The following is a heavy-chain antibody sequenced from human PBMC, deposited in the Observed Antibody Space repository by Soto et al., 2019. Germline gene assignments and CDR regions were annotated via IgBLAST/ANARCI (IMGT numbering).Heavy chain of an antibody. V-gene: IGHV3-72*01. J-gene: IGHJ3*02. CDR1: GFTLSDHY. D-gene: IGHD6-6*01. CDR3: ARSAARDASDI. Sequence: GGSLRLSCAASGFTLSDHYMDWVRQAPGKGLEWVGRIRDKANSYTTEYAASVKGRFTISRDDSKNSLHLQMNSLKTEDTAVYYCARSAARDASDIWGQGTMVTVSS. CDR2: IRDKANSYTT.